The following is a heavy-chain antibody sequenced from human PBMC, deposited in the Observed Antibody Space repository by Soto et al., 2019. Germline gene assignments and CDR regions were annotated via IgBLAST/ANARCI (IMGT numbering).Heavy chain of an antibody. V-gene: IGHV1-46*01. CDR3: ARARNYFDY. J-gene: IGHJ4*02. CDR2: INPSGGYT. Sequence: QVQLVQSGAEVKKPGASVKVSCKASGYTFTSYYMHWVRQAPGQGLEWMGIINPSGGYTSYAQKFQGRVTMTSDTSTRTVYMELSSLISEDTAVYYCARARNYFDYWGQGTLVTVSS. CDR1: GYTFTSYY.